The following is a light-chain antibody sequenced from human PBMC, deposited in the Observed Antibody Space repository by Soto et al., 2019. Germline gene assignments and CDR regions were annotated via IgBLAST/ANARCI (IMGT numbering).Light chain of an antibody. CDR3: QQYTYTNNPWM. CDR2: DAS. V-gene: IGKV1-5*01. CDR1: QTISTW. J-gene: IGKJ1*01. Sequence: DIQVTQSPPTLSASVGDRVTITCRASQTISTWMAWYQQKPGKAPKLLVYDASTLQSGVASRFSGSGSGTEFTLIISGLQPDDSATYYCQQYTYTNNPWMFGQGTKVDIK.